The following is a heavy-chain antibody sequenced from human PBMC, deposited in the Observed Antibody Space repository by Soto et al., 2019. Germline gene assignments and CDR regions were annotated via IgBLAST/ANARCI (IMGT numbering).Heavy chain of an antibody. CDR2: INAGNADT. CDR1: GYTFTNYA. CDR3: AREKSGYYDY. V-gene: IGHV1-3*01. Sequence: ASVKVSCKASGYTFTNYAIHWVRQAPGQRLEWMGWINAGNADTKYSQKFQDRVTITGDTSASTTYMDLSSLRSEDTAVYYCAREKSGYYDYWGQGTLVTVSS. D-gene: IGHD3-3*01. J-gene: IGHJ4*02.